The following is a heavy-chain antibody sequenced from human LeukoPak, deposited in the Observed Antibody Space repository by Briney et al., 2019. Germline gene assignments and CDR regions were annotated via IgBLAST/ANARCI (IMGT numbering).Heavy chain of an antibody. D-gene: IGHD3-9*01. CDR3: YKEGDIVSRYYEVDY. CDR2: IKSKTDGGTT. J-gene: IGHJ4*02. Sequence: PGGSLRLSWAASGFTVSSNYISWVRQAPGKGREWVGRIKSKTDGGTTDCAAPVKGRFTIARDDSKNTLYLPMNSLKTLKAAVYSCYKEGDIVSRYYEVDYWGQGTLVTVSS. V-gene: IGHV3-15*01. CDR1: GFTVSSNY.